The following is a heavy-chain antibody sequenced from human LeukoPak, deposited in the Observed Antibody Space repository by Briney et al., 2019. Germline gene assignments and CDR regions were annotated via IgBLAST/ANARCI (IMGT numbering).Heavy chain of an antibody. Sequence: GASVKVSCKASGYTFTGYYMHWVRQAPGRGLEWMGWINPNSGGTNYAQKFQGWVTMTRDTSISTAYMELSRLRSDDTAVYYCARGGSEQQLEQFDYWGQGTLVTVSS. CDR2: INPNSGGT. CDR3: ARGGSEQQLEQFDY. V-gene: IGHV1-2*04. CDR1: GYTFTGYY. D-gene: IGHD6-13*01. J-gene: IGHJ4*02.